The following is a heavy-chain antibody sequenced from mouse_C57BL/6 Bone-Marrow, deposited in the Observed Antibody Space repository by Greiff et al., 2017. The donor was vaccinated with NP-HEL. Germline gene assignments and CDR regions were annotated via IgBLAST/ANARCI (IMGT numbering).Heavy chain of an antibody. V-gene: IGHV5-6*01. Sequence: EVHLVESGGDLVKPGGSLKLSCAASGYTFSSYGMSWVRQTPDKRLEWVATISSGGSYTYYPDSVKGRFTISRDNAKNTLYLQMSSLTSEDKGKYNGARRGYGGSYWCVEVWGTGTTVTVSS. CDR1: GYTFSSYG. J-gene: IGHJ1*03. CDR2: ISSGGSYT. D-gene: IGHD1-1*01. CDR3: ARRGYGGSYWCVEV.